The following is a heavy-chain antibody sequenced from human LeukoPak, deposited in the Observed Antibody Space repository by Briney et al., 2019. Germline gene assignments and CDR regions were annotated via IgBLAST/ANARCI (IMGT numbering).Heavy chain of an antibody. Sequence: SETLSLTCTVSGGSINTYYWSWLRQPPGNGLEWIGYISYSGNTDYNPSLKGRLIISVDTSKNQFSLKLSSMTAADTAVYYCARHDHGYSSGRFDYWGQGSLVTVSS. V-gene: IGHV4-59*01. J-gene: IGHJ4*02. D-gene: IGHD5-18*01. CDR1: GGSINTYY. CDR3: ARHDHGYSSGRFDY. CDR2: ISYSGNT.